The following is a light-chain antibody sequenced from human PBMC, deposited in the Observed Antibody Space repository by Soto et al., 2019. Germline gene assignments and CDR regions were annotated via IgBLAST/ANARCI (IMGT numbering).Light chain of an antibody. V-gene: IGLV2-23*01. CDR1: SSDVGSYNL. J-gene: IGLJ2*01. CDR3: CSYAGSRGVV. Sequence: QSALTQPASVSGSPGQSITISCTGTSSDVGSYNLVSWYQQHPGKAPKLMIYEGSKRPSGVSNRVSGSKSGNTASLTISGLQAEDEADYYCCSYAGSRGVVFGGGTTLPVL. CDR2: EGS.